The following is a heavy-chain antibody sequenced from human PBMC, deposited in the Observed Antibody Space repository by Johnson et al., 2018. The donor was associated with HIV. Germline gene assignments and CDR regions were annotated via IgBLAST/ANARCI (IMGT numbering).Heavy chain of an antibody. Sequence: QMLLVESGGGVVQSGRSLRLSCAASGFTLSNYGMHWVRQAPGKGLEWVALIWYDGTNKYYADSVKGRFTISRDNSKNTLYLQMNSLRAEDTAVYYCAKDLELSPGTARAVGGSFDIWGQGTMVTVSS. D-gene: IGHD6-19*01. CDR1: GFTLSNYG. V-gene: IGHV3-33*06. CDR2: IWYDGTNK. CDR3: AKDLELSPGTARAVGGSFDI. J-gene: IGHJ3*02.